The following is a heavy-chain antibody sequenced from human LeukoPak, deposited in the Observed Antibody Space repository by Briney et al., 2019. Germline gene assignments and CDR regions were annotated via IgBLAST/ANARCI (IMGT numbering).Heavy chain of an antibody. D-gene: IGHD2-15*01. CDR3: AKGGCRGTCNPLAY. V-gene: IGHV3-23*01. CDR2: SGDSDGST. CDR1: GFTFSGSG. J-gene: IGHJ4*02. Sequence: PGGSLRLSCAASGFTFSGSGMSWVRQAPGKGLEWISSSGDSDGSTYYADSLKGRFTISRDNSKSTLYLQMNNLRAEDTAVYYCAKGGCRGTCNPLAYWGQGALVTVSP.